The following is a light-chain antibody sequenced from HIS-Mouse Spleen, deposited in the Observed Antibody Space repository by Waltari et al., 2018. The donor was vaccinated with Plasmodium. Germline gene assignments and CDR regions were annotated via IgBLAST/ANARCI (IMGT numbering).Light chain of an antibody. CDR1: QDISNY. CDR2: DAS. V-gene: IGKV1-33*01. J-gene: IGKJ3*01. Sequence: DIQMTQSPSSLSASVGDRVTITCQASQDISNYLNWYQQQPGKAPKLLIYDASNLETGVPSSFSGSGSGTDFTFTISSLQPEDIATYYCQQYDNLPPLFTFGPGTKVDIK. CDR3: QQYDNLPPLFT.